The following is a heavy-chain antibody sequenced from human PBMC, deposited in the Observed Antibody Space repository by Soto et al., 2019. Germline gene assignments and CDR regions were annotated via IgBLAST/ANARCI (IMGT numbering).Heavy chain of an antibody. V-gene: IGHV3-30*18. CDR3: AKTQPRITMVRGVNWFDP. J-gene: IGHJ5*02. D-gene: IGHD3-10*01. CDR1: GFTFSSYG. Sequence: PGGSLRLSCAASGFTFSSYGMHWVRQAPGKGLEWVAVISYDGSNKYYAVSVKGRFTISRDNSKNTLYLQMNSLRAEDTAVYYCAKTQPRITMVRGVNWFDPWGQGTLVTVSS. CDR2: ISYDGSNK.